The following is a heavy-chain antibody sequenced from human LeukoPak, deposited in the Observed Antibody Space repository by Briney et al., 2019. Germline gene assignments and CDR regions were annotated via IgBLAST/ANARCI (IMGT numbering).Heavy chain of an antibody. CDR1: GFTFSSYS. V-gene: IGHV3-21*04. CDR2: ISSSSYI. Sequence: GGSLRLSCAASGFTFSSYSMNWVRQAPGKGLEWVSSISSSSYIYYADSVKGRFTISRDNAKNSLYLQMNSLRAEDTAVYYCARRRGYCSGGSCFFVFDYWGQGTLVTVSS. D-gene: IGHD2-15*01. CDR3: ARRRGYCSGGSCFFVFDY. J-gene: IGHJ4*02.